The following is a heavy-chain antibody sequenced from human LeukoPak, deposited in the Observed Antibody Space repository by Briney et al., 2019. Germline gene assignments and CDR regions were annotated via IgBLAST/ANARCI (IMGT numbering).Heavy chain of an antibody. D-gene: IGHD2/OR15-2a*01. Sequence: SETLSLTCTVSGGSISSYYWSWIRQPPGKGLEWIGYIYYSGSTNYNPSLKSRVTISVDTSKNQFSLKLSSVTAADTAVYYCARDFRNPYYYYYYMDVWGKGTTVTVSS. CDR1: GGSISSYY. CDR2: IYYSGST. J-gene: IGHJ6*03. V-gene: IGHV4-59*12. CDR3: ARDFRNPYYYYYYMDV.